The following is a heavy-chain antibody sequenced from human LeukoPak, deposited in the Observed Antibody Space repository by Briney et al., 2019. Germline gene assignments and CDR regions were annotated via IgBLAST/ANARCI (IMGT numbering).Heavy chain of an antibody. J-gene: IGHJ4*02. CDR3: ARYYDFWSGYYFDY. Sequence: SETLSLTCTVSGRSISSYYWSWIRQPPGKGLEWIGYIYYSGSTNYNHSLKSRVTISVDTSKNQSSLKLSSVTAADTAVYYCARYYDFWSGYYFDYWGQGTLVTVSS. CDR1: GRSISSYY. V-gene: IGHV4-59*01. D-gene: IGHD3-3*01. CDR2: IYYSGST.